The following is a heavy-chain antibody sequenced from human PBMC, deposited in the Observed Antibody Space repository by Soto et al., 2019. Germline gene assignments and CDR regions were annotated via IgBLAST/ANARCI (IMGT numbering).Heavy chain of an antibody. CDR1: GFTFSSYA. CDR3: AKDLEASDPLVKGGGPGRWFDP. CDR2: ISGSGGST. Sequence: GGSLRLSCAASGFTFSSYAMSWVRQAPGKGLEWVSAISGSGGSTYYADSVKGRFTISRDNSKNTLYLQMNSLRAEDTAVYYCAKDLEASDPLVKGGGPGRWFDPWGQGTLVTVSS. V-gene: IGHV3-23*01. D-gene: IGHD1-1*01. J-gene: IGHJ5*02.